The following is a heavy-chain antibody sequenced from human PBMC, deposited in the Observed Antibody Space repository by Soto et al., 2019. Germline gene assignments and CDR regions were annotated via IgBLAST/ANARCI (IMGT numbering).Heavy chain of an antibody. V-gene: IGHV4-30-2*01. J-gene: IGHJ6*02. Sequence: SETLSLTCAVSGGSIGSGGYSWTWIRQPPGKVLEWIGYIYHSGSTYYNPSLKSRVTISVDRSKNQFSLKLSSVTAADTAVYYCARVPDVWGQGTTVTVSS. CDR3: ARVPDV. CDR2: IYHSGST. CDR1: GGSIGSGGYS.